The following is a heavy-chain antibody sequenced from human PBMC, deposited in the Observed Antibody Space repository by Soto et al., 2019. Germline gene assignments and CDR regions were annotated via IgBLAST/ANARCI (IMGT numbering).Heavy chain of an antibody. J-gene: IGHJ6*03. V-gene: IGHV3-33*01. D-gene: IGHD5-12*01. CDR1: GFTFSSYG. Sequence: QVQLVESGGGVVQPGRSLRLSCAASGFTFSSYGMHWVRQAPGKGLEWVAVIWYDGSNKYYADSVKGRFTISRDNSKNTLYLQMKSLRAEDTAVYYCARDGGLRGYQGGYYYYMDVWGKGTTVTVSS. CDR3: ARDGGLRGYQGGYYYYMDV. CDR2: IWYDGSNK.